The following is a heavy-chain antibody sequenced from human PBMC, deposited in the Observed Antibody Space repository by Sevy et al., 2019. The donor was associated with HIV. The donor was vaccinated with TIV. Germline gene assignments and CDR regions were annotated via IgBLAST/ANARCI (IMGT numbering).Heavy chain of an antibody. CDR2: ISYHGRDK. CDR1: GISSTTSG. J-gene: IGHJ6*02. Sequence: GGSLRLSCRVSGISSTTSGMHWVRQAPGKGLEWVAVISYHGRDKFYAESVKGRSNISRDNSKNMVYLQIDSLRPEDTAVYYCAKDFTGYNGLDVWGQGTMVTVSS. D-gene: IGHD3-9*01. CDR3: AKDFTGYNGLDV. V-gene: IGHV3-30*18.